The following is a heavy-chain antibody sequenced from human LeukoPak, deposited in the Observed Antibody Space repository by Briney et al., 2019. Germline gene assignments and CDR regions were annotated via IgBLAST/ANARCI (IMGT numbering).Heavy chain of an antibody. V-gene: IGHV1-18*01. D-gene: IGHD6-13*01. J-gene: IGHJ6*02. Sequence: ASVKVSCKASGYTFTSYGISWVRQAPGQGLEWMGWISAYNGNTNYAQKLQGRVTMTTDASTSTAYMELRSLRSDDTAVYYCARDLTYSSSWSSWYYYYYGMDVWGQGTTVTVSS. CDR3: ARDLTYSSSWSSWYYYYYGMDV. CDR1: GYTFTSYG. CDR2: ISAYNGNT.